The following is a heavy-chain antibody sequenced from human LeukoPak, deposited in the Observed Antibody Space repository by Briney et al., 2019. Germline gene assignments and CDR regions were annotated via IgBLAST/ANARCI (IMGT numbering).Heavy chain of an antibody. CDR1: GYTFTSYD. CDR2: LNPNSGNT. CDR3: ARTCSGTSCSDFDY. D-gene: IGHD2-2*01. J-gene: IGHJ4*02. V-gene: IGHV1-8*01. Sequence: ASVKVSCKASGYTFTSYDFNWVRQAPGQGLEWMGWLNPNSGNTGYAQKFQGRVTMTRDTSISKAYMELSSLRSEDTAVYYCARTCSGTSCSDFDYWGQGTLLTVSS.